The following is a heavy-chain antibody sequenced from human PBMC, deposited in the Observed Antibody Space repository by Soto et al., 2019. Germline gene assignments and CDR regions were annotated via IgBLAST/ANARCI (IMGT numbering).Heavy chain of an antibody. J-gene: IGHJ4*01. V-gene: IGHV2-5*02. Sequence: QITLKESGPTLVKPTQTLTLTCTFAGFSLSTSGVGVGWIRQPPGKALGWLALIYWDNDKRYSPSLKSRLTLTKDTSKHQVVLTMTDMVPADTATYYRAHVYGGYDNFDYWGDGTLVTVSS. D-gene: IGHD5-12*01. CDR2: IYWDNDK. CDR1: GFSLSTSGVG. CDR3: AHVYGGYDNFDY.